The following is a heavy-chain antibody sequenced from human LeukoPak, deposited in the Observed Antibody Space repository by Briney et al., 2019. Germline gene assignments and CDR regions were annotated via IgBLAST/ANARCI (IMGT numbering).Heavy chain of an antibody. V-gene: IGHV4-39*01. CDR1: GGSISSTSYY. D-gene: IGHD2-21*02. CDR3: ARHGDLLSPFQT. J-gene: IGHJ5*02. Sequence: SETLSLTCTVSGGSISSTSYYWGWIRQPPGKGLEWIGTIDYSGSTYYNPSLKSRVTISVDTSKNQISLKLNSVTAADTAMYYCARHGDLLSPFQTWGQGTLVTVSS. CDR2: IDYSGST.